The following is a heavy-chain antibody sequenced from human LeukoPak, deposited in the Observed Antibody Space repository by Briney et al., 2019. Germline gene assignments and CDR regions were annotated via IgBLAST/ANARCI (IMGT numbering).Heavy chain of an antibody. CDR3: AREAALAGYYPRGRDYYYYGFDV. CDR2: ITYDGNRQ. V-gene: IGHV3-30*04. CDR1: GXTFNYYA. J-gene: IGHJ6*02. Sequence: PGGSLRLSCAASGXTFNYYAMHWVRQTPGKGLEWVAVITYDGNRQYYADSVKGRFTISRDNSKSSLYMEMNSLRDEDTSVYYCAREAALAGYYPRGRDYYYYGFDVWGQGTTVTVSS. D-gene: IGHD3-9*01.